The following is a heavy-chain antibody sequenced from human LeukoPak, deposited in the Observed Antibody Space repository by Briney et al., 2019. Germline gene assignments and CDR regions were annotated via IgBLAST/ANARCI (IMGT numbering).Heavy chain of an antibody. CDR3: ARGGTGFQDFDY. V-gene: IGHV4-61*01. J-gene: IGHJ4*02. Sequence: SQTLSLTCTVSGGSVSSGSYFWNWIRRPPGKGLEWIGFIFYSGNTKYNPSLKSRVTISVDTSKNQFSLKLSSVTAADAAVFYCARGGTGFQDFDYWGQGTLVTVSS. CDR1: GGSVSSGSYF. D-gene: IGHD3-10*01. CDR2: IFYSGNT.